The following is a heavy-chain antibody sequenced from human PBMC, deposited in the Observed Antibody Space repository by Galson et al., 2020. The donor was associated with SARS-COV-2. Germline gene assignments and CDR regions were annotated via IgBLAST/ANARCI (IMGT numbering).Heavy chain of an antibody. D-gene: IGHD2-21*02. V-gene: IGHV4-39*01. Sequence: SETLSLTCTVSGGSISSSSYYWGWIRQPPGKGLEWIGSIYYSGSTYYNPSLKSRVTISVDTSKNQFSLKLSSVTAADTAVYYCARQLAYCGGDCYSGAELDAFDIWGQGTMVTVSS. J-gene: IGHJ3*02. CDR3: ARQLAYCGGDCYSGAELDAFDI. CDR2: IYYSGST. CDR1: GGSISSSSYY.